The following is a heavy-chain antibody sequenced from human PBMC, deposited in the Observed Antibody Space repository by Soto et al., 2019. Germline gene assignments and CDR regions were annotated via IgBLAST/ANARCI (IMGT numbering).Heavy chain of an antibody. CDR2: INPSGGST. CDR3: ARIGDGSGYSYGYLGYYYGMDV. D-gene: IGHD5-18*01. CDR1: GYTFTSYY. V-gene: IGHV1-46*01. J-gene: IGHJ6*02. Sequence: VASVKVSCKASGYTFTSYYMHWVRQAPGQGLEWMGIINPSGGSTSYAQKFQGRVTMTRDTSTGTVYMELSSLRSEDTAVYYCARIGDGSGYSYGYLGYYYGMDVWGQGTTVTVSS.